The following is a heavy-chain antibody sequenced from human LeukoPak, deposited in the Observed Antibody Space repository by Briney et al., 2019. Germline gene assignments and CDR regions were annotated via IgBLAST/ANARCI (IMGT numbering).Heavy chain of an antibody. Sequence: ASVKVSCKASGYTFTSYGISWVRQAPGQGLEWMGWISAYNGNTNYAQKLQGRVTMTTDTSTSTAYMELRSLRSDDTAVYYCARSVGYYDILTGLFDYWGQGTLVTVSS. J-gene: IGHJ4*02. D-gene: IGHD3-9*01. CDR2: ISAYNGNT. V-gene: IGHV1-18*01. CDR1: GYTFTSYG. CDR3: ARSVGYYDILTGLFDY.